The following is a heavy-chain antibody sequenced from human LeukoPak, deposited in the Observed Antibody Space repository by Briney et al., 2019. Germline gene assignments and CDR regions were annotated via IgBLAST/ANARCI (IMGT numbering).Heavy chain of an antibody. D-gene: IGHD5-24*01. CDR1: GFTFSSYS. Sequence: GGSLRLSCAASGFTFSSYSMNWVRQAPGKGLEWVSSISSSSSYIHYADSVKGRFTISRDNAKNSLYLQMNSLRPEDTAVYYCVRDRKVRDGYNPYYFDYWGQGTLVTVSS. V-gene: IGHV3-21*01. CDR2: ISSSSSYI. CDR3: VRDRKVRDGYNPYYFDY. J-gene: IGHJ4*02.